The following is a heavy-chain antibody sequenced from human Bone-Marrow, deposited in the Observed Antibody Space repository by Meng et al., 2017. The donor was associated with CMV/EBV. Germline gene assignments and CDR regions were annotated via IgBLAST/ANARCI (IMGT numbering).Heavy chain of an antibody. J-gene: IGHJ4*02. V-gene: IGHV3-15*07. D-gene: IGHD2/OR15-2a*01. Sequence: WVRQAPGKGLEWVGRIKSKTRGETTDYAAPVKGRFTISRDDSKNTLYLQMNSLITEDTAVYYCTVNIWSDYWGQGTLVTVPS. CDR3: TVNIWSDY. CDR2: IKSKTRGETT.